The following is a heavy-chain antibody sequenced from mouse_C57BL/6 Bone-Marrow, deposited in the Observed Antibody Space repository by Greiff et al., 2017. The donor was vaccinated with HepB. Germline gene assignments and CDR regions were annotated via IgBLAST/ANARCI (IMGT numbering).Heavy chain of an antibody. CDR3: ARDSSYWYFDV. V-gene: IGHV5-16*01. CDR2: INYDGSST. Sequence: EVKLVESEGGLVQPGSSMKLSCTASGFTFSDYYMAWVRQVPEKGLEWVANINYDGSSTYYLDALKSRFIISRDNAKNILYLQMSSLKSEDTASSYCARDSSYWYFDVWGTGTTVTVSS. CDR1: GFTFSDYY. D-gene: IGHD1-1*01. J-gene: IGHJ1*03.